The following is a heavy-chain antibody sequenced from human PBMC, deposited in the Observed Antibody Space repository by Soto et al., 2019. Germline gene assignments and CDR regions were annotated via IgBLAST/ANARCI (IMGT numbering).Heavy chain of an antibody. Sequence: ASVKVSCKASGGTFSSYAISWVRQAPGQGLEWMGGIIPIFGTANYAQKLQGRVTITADESTSTAYMELSSLRSEDTAVYYCARSGRATMVRGVIINFDYWGQGTLVTVAS. CDR3: ARSGRATMVRGVIINFDY. D-gene: IGHD3-10*01. CDR1: GGTFSSYA. V-gene: IGHV1-69*13. CDR2: IIPIFGTA. J-gene: IGHJ4*02.